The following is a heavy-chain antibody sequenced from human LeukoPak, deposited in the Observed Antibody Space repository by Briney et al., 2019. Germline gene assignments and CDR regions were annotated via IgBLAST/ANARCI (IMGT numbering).Heavy chain of an antibody. Sequence: GGSLRHSCAASGFIFSDYSMSWVRQAPGKGLEWVSSISSGSSYIKYADSVKGRFTISRDNAKSSLYLQMNSLRAEDTAVYYCARKYDFWSGYSDYWGQGTLVTVSS. D-gene: IGHD3-3*01. CDR3: ARKYDFWSGYSDY. CDR2: ISSGSSYI. V-gene: IGHV3-21*01. CDR1: GFIFSDYS. J-gene: IGHJ4*02.